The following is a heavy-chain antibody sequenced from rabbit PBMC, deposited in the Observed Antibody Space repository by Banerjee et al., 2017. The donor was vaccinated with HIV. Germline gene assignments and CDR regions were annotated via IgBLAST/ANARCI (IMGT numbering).Heavy chain of an antibody. Sequence: ARSRSTISRDTSENTVSLKMTSLTAADTATYFCARDLVAVIGWNFNLWGQGTLVTVS. V-gene: IGHV1S26*01. J-gene: IGHJ4*01. CDR3: ARDLVAVIGWNFNL. D-gene: IGHD1-1*01.